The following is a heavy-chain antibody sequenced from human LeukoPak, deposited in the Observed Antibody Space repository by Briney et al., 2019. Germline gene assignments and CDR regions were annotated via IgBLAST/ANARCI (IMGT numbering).Heavy chain of an antibody. V-gene: IGHV3-11*01. J-gene: IGHJ4*02. CDR2: ISSSGSTI. D-gene: IGHD6-13*01. CDR1: GFTFSDYY. CDR3: ATTMAAAGPFDY. Sequence: PGGSLRPSCAASGFTFSDYYMSWIRQAPGKGLEWVSYISSSGSTIYYADSVKGRFTISRDNAKNSLYLQMNSLRAEDTAVYYCATTMAAAGPFDYWGQGTLVTVSS.